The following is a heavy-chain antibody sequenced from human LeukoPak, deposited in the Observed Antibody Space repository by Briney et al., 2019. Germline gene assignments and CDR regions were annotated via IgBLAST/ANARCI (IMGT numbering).Heavy chain of an antibody. V-gene: IGHV3-9*01. Sequence: GGSLRLSCAASGFTFGDYAMHWVRQAPGKGLEWVSGINWNSNVIAYADSVKGRFTISRDNAKNSLYLQMNSLRGDDTALCYCAKVTGTGLGRNLFDNWGQGTLVTVSS. CDR1: GFTFGDYA. CDR3: AKVTGTGLGRNLFDN. D-gene: IGHD3/OR15-3a*01. CDR2: INWNSNVI. J-gene: IGHJ4*02.